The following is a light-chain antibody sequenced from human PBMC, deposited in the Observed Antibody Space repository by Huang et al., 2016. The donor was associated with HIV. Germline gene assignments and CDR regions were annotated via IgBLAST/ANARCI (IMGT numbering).Light chain of an antibody. CDR3: QQYDNLPRT. CDR2: EAS. CDR1: QDISNY. J-gene: IGKJ2*01. Sequence: DIQMTQSPSSLSASVGDRVTITCQASQDISNYLNWYQQKPGKAPKLLIYEASNLETGVPSRFSGSGSGTDFTFTISSLQPGDIATYYCQQYDNLPRTFGQGTKLEIK. V-gene: IGKV1-33*01.